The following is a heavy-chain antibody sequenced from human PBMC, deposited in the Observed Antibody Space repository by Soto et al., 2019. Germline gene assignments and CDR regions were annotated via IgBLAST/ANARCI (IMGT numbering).Heavy chain of an antibody. CDR2: IGPDGSNM. CDR1: GFIFSSHW. Sequence: PGGYLRLSCAASGFIFSSHWMHWVRQAPGKGLVWVSHIGPDGSNMRDADSVQGRFTISRDNARNTLYLQMNSLRDEDTAVYYCVRDNHWSYDYWGQGILVTVSS. J-gene: IGHJ4*02. V-gene: IGHV3-74*01. D-gene: IGHD2-8*02. CDR3: VRDNHWSYDY.